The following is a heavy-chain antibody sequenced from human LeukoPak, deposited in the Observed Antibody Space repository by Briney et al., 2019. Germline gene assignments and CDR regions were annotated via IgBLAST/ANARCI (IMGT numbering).Heavy chain of an antibody. CDR3: ARGAETATLPDY. J-gene: IGHJ4*02. D-gene: IGHD5-24*01. CDR2: IWSDASNK. Sequence: HPGGSLRLSCAASGFTFSSYTMHWVRQAPGKGLEWVAAIWSDASNKYYADSVKGRFTISRDNSKNTLYLQMNSLRDGDTAVYYCARGAETATLPDYWGQGALVTVS. CDR1: GFTFSSYT. V-gene: IGHV3-33*08.